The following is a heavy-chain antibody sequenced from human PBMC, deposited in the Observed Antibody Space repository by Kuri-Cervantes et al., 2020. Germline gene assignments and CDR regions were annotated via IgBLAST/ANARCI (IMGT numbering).Heavy chain of an antibody. CDR1: GFPLSNWW. D-gene: IGHD3-9*01. V-gene: IGHV3-7*01. Sequence: GESLKISCAASGFPLSNWWMTWVRQVPGKGLEWVANIKEDGSVKQYVDSVMGRFSISRDNARNSMYLQMNSLRAEDTALYYCARGDDVLRYLDWPYYFDSWGQGTLVTVSS. CDR3: ARGDDVLRYLDWPYYFDS. J-gene: IGHJ4*02. CDR2: IKEDGSVK.